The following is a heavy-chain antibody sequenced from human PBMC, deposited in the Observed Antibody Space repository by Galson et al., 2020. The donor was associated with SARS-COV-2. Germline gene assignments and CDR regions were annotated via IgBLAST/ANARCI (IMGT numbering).Heavy chain of an antibody. D-gene: IGHD3-3*01. Sequence: SETLSLTCAVYGGSFSGYYWSWIRQPPGKGLEWIGEINHSGSTNYNPSLKSRVTISVDTSKNQFSLKLSSVTAADTAVYYCARGRGGFGVVVPLGYGGQGTLVTVSS. CDR3: ARGRGGFGVVVPLGY. CDR1: GGSFSGYY. V-gene: IGHV4-34*01. CDR2: INHSGST. J-gene: IGHJ4*02.